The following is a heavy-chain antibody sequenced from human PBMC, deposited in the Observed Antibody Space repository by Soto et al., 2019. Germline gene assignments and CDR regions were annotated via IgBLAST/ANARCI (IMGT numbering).Heavy chain of an antibody. CDR1: GGSFTGYY. J-gene: IGHJ4*02. V-gene: IGHV4-34*01. CDR2: INHSRST. CDR3: ARAPVKYYFDS. Sequence: SETLSLTCAVYGGSFTGYYWSWIRPPPGKGPAWIGDINHSRSTNDNPSLKSRVTISVDTSKNQFSLKLRSVTAADMAVFYCARAPVKYYFDSWGQGTLVTVSS.